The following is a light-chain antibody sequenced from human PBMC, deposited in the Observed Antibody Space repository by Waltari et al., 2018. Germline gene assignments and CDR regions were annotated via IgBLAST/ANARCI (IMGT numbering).Light chain of an antibody. CDR1: QSVSSN. V-gene: IGKV3-15*01. CDR2: GAS. J-gene: IGKJ2*02. CDR3: QQYNTWPPST. Sequence: EIVMTQSPAALSVSPGERATLSCRASQSVSSNLAWYQHKPGQPPRLLISGASTRATGVPARFSGSGSGTAFTLTISSLQSEDSAIYYCQQYNTWPPSTFGQGTKLEIK.